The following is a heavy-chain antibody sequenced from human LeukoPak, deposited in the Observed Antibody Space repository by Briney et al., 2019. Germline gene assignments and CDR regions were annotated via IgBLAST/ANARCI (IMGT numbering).Heavy chain of an antibody. D-gene: IGHD6-19*01. J-gene: IGHJ4*02. CDR1: GFTFSSYD. V-gene: IGHV3-13*05. Sequence: SGGSLRLSCAASGFTFSSYDMHWVRQATGKGLEWVSAIGTAGDPYYADSVKGRFTISRDNAKNSLYLQMNSLRAEDTAVYYCARIIAVADYWGQGTLVTVSS. CDR3: ARIIAVADY. CDR2: IGTAGDP.